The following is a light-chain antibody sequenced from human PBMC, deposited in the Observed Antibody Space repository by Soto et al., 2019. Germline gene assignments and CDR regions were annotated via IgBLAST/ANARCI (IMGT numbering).Light chain of an antibody. J-gene: IGLJ2*01. Sequence: QAVVTQPPSASGTPGQRVTISCSGTFSNLGSNFVFWYQQLPGAAPKLLISRNDQRPSGVPDRFCGSKSGPSASLAISGLRSEDEADYHCAAWDDSLRGVVFGGGTQLTVL. V-gene: IGLV1-47*01. CDR1: FSNLGSNF. CDR3: AAWDDSLRGVV. CDR2: RND.